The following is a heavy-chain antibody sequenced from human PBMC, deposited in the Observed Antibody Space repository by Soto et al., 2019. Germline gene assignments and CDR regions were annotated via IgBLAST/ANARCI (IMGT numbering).Heavy chain of an antibody. J-gene: IGHJ4*02. D-gene: IGHD3-22*01. CDR1: GGSISSGGYY. CDR3: ASSYSGYLDN. V-gene: IGHV4-31*03. Sequence: QVQLQESGPGLVKPSQTLSLTCTVSGGSISSGGYYWSWIRQHPGKGLEWIGYIYYSGNTYYNPSLRSRTTISVDTSENQFSLKLTSVTDADTAVYFCASSYSGYLDNWGQGTLVTVSS. CDR2: IYYSGNT.